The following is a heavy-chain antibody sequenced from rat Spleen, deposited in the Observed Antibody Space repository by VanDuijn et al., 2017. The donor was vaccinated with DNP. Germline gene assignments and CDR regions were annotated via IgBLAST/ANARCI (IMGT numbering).Heavy chain of an antibody. Sequence: QVQLKESGPGLVQPSQTLSLTCTVSGFSLTSYNVHWVRQPAGKGLEWMGVIWTGGGTDYNSALKSRLSISRDTSKSQVFLKMNGLQTEDTATYYCARGDYSYWGQGVMVTVSS. J-gene: IGHJ2*01. CDR3: ARGDYSY. CDR2: IWTGGGT. D-gene: IGHD1-7*01. V-gene: IGHV2-30*01. CDR1: GFSLTSYN.